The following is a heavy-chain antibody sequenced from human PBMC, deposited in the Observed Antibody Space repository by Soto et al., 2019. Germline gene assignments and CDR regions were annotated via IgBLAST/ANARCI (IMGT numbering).Heavy chain of an antibody. D-gene: IGHD3-3*01. CDR2: ISGTGGST. CDR1: GFTFSSYA. V-gene: IGHV3-23*01. J-gene: IGHJ4*02. Sequence: PGGSLRLSCAASGFTFSSYAMSWVRQPPGKGLEWVSAISGTGGSTYYADPVKGRFTISRDNSKNTLYLQMNSLRAEDTAVYFCAKAGPLGIFGVARFEYWSQGTLVTVSS. CDR3: AKAGPLGIFGVARFEY.